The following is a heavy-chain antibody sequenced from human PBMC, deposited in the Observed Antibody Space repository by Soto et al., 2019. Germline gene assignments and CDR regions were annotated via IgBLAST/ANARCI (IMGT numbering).Heavy chain of an antibody. J-gene: IGHJ6*02. CDR3: ARVVLLPPEAVAGEYYGMDV. D-gene: IGHD2-8*01. CDR1: GYTFTSYG. V-gene: IGHV1-18*01. CDR2: ISAYNGNT. Sequence: QVQLVQSGAEVKKPGASVKVSCKASGYTFTSYGISWVRQAPGQGLEWMGWISAYNGNTNYAQKLQGRVTMTTDTSTSTAYLELGSLRSDDTSVYYNARVVLLPPEAVAGEYYGMDVWGQGTTVTVFS.